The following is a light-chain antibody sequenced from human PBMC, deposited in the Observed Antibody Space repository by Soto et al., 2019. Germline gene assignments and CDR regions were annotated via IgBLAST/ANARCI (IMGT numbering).Light chain of an antibody. Sequence: EIVLTQSPGTLSLSPGERATLSCRASQSVLSSYLSWYQQNPGQAPRLLIYGASSRATGIPDRFSGSGSGTDFTLTISRLEPEDFAVYYCQQYGNSPPYTFGQGTKLNIK. CDR2: GAS. CDR1: QSVLSSY. V-gene: IGKV3-20*01. CDR3: QQYGNSPPYT. J-gene: IGKJ2*01.